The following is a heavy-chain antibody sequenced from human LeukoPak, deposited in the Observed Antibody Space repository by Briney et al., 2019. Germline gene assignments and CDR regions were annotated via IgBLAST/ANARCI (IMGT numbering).Heavy chain of an antibody. CDR3: ASQTKYSSSWYFDY. D-gene: IGHD6-13*01. V-gene: IGHV3-23*01. J-gene: IGHJ4*02. CDR2: ISGSGGST. CDR1: GFTFSSYA. Sequence: GGSLRLSCAASGFTFSSYAMSWVRQAPGKGLEWVSAISGSGGSTYYADSVKGRFTISRDNSKNTLYLQMNSLRAEDTAVYYCASQTKYSSSWYFDYWGQGTLVTVSS.